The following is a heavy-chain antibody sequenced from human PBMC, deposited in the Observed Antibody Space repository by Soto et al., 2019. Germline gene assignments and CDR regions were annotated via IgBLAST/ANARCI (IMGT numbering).Heavy chain of an antibody. CDR3: ARGGDSSGYPRSWFDP. V-gene: IGHV3-21*01. Sequence: EVQLVESGGGLGKPGGSLRLSCAASGFTFSSYSMNWVRQAPGKGLEWVSSISSSSSYIYYADSVKGRFTISRDNAKNSLYLQMNSLRAKDTAVYYCARGGDSSGYPRSWFDPWGQGTLVTVSS. D-gene: IGHD3-22*01. CDR1: GFTFSSYS. J-gene: IGHJ5*02. CDR2: ISSSSSYI.